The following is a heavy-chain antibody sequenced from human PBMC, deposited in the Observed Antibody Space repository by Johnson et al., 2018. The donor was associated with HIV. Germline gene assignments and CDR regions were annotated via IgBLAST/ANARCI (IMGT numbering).Heavy chain of an antibody. J-gene: IGHJ3*02. V-gene: IGHV3-30-3*01. Sequence: QVQMVESGGGVVQPGRSLRLSCAAPGFTFSSYAMHWVRQAPGKGLEWVAVISYDGSNKYYADSVKGRFTISRDNSKNSLYLQMNSLRAEDTAVYYCARGGWGDAFDIWGQGTMVTVSS. D-gene: IGHD3-16*01. CDR2: ISYDGSNK. CDR1: GFTFSSYA. CDR3: ARGGWGDAFDI.